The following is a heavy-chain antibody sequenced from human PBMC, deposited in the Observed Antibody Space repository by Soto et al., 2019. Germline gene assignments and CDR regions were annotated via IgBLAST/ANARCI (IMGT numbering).Heavy chain of an antibody. Sequence: VQLVQSGAEVKKPGSSVKVSCKASGGTFSSYAISWVRQAPGQGLEWMGGIIPIFGTANYAPKFQGRVTITADESTSTAYMELSSLRSEDTAVSYCARETGWCSSSWYYFDYWGQGTLVTVSS. CDR1: GGTFSSYA. J-gene: IGHJ4*02. CDR3: ARETGWCSSSWYYFDY. V-gene: IGHV1-69*01. D-gene: IGHD6-13*01. CDR2: IIPIFGTA.